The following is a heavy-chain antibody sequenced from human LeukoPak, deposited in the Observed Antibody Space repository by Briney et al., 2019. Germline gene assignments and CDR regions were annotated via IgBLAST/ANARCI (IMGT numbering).Heavy chain of an antibody. D-gene: IGHD3-10*01. CDR3: ARRYYYNLGSFPFDF. CDR1: GGPFSGYF. CDR2: IHNSGTT. Sequence: PSETLSLTCAVSGGPFSGYFWSWIRQSPGKGLEWIGEIHNSGTTNYNPSLNSRVTISEDTSKNQFYLNLSSVTAADTAVYYCARRYYYNLGSFPFDFWGQRTLVTVSS. V-gene: IGHV4-34*01. J-gene: IGHJ4*02.